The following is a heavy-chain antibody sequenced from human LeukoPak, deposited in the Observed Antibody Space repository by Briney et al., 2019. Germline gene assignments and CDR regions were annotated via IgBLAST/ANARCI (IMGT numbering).Heavy chain of an antibody. Sequence: SVKVSCKASEYTFSSYAISWVRQAPGQGLEWMGGIIPIFGTANYAQKFQGRVTITADESTSTAYMELSSLRSEDTAVYYCAGRDGYNLEYFQHWGQGTLVTVSS. CDR2: IIPIFGTA. D-gene: IGHD5-24*01. J-gene: IGHJ1*01. CDR3: AGRDGYNLEYFQH. V-gene: IGHV1-69*13. CDR1: EYTFSSYA.